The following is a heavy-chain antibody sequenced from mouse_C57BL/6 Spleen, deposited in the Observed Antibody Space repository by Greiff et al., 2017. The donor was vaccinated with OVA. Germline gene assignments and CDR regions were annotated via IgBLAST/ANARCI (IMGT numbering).Heavy chain of an antibody. CDR3: ANYYCSSYDYAMDY. CDR2: IYPRSGNT. D-gene: IGHD1-1*01. J-gene: IGHJ4*01. CDR1: GYTFTSYG. V-gene: IGHV1-81*01. Sequence: QVQLKQSGAELARPGASVKLSCKASGYTFTSYGISWVKQRTGQGLEWIGEIYPRSGNTYYNEKFKGKATLTADKSSSTAYMELRSLTSEDSAVYFCANYYCSSYDYAMDYWGQGTSVTVSS.